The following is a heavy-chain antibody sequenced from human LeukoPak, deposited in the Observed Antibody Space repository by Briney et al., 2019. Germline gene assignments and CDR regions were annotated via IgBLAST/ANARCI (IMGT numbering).Heavy chain of an antibody. CDR2: IYSGGST. Sequence: GGSLRLSCAASGLTVSSNYMSWVHQAPGKGLEWVSVIYSGGSTYYADSVKGRFTISRDNSKNTLYLQMNSLRAEDTAVYYCARAGRDGYNYADYWGQGTLVTVSS. J-gene: IGHJ4*02. CDR1: GLTVSSNY. D-gene: IGHD5-24*01. V-gene: IGHV3-53*01. CDR3: ARAGRDGYNYADY.